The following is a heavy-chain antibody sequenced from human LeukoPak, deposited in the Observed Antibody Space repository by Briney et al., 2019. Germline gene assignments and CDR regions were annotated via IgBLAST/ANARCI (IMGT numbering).Heavy chain of an antibody. CDR1: GGSISSSSYY. CDR2: IYYSGST. CDR3: ARVRLLWFGDYNWFDP. D-gene: IGHD3-10*01. V-gene: IGHV4-39*07. J-gene: IGHJ5*02. Sequence: SETLSLTCTVSGGSISSSSYYWGWIRQPPGKGLEWIGSIYYSGSTYYNPSLKSRVTISVDTSKNQFSLKLSSVTAADTAVYYCARVRLLWFGDYNWFDPWGQGTLVTVSS.